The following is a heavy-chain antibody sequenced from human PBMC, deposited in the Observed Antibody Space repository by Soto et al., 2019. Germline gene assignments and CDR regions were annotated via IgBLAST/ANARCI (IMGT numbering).Heavy chain of an antibody. CDR2: ISAYNGNT. V-gene: IGHV1-18*01. D-gene: IGHD2-21*01. CDR1: GYTFTSYG. J-gene: IGHJ4*02. Sequence: QVQLVQSGAEVKKPGASVKVSCKASGYTFTSYGISWVRQAPGQGLEWMGWISAYNGNTNYAQKLQGRVTMTTDTPKSTAYMELRSLRSDVPAVYYFARIPFVVGRPFDYLGQGTQGTVSS. CDR3: ARIPFVVGRPFDY.